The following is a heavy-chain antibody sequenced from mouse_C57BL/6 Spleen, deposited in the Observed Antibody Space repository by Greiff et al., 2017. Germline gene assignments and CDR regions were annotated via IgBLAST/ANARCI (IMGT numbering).Heavy chain of an antibody. CDR3: ARRPAGELGYFDY. Sequence: EVQLQQSGPELVKPGASVKMSCKASGYTFTDYNMHWVKQSHGKSLQWIGYINPNNGGTSYNQKFKGKATLTVNKSSSTAYMELRSLTSEDSAVYYWARRPAGELGYFDYWGQGTTLTVSS. CDR1: GYTFTDYN. J-gene: IGHJ2*01. CDR2: INPNNGGT. D-gene: IGHD3-3*01. V-gene: IGHV1-22*01.